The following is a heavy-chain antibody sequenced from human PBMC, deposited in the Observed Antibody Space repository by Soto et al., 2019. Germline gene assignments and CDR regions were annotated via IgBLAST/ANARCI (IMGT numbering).Heavy chain of an antibody. CDR2: ISYDGSNK. CDR3: AKAVPVLLWFGELLSDYYGMDV. Sequence: QVQLVESGGGVVQPGRSLRLSCAASGFTFSSYGMHWVRQAPGKGLEWVAVISYDGSNKYYADSVKGRFTISRDNSKNXQYXHXISLRAEDTAVYYCAKAVPVLLWFGELLSDYYGMDVWGQGTTVTVSS. CDR1: GFTFSSYG. J-gene: IGHJ6*02. D-gene: IGHD3-10*01. V-gene: IGHV3-30*18.